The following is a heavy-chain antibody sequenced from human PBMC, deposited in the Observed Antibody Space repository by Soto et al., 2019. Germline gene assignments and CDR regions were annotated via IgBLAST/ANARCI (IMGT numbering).Heavy chain of an antibody. CDR1: GGSISSSSYY. V-gene: IGHV4-39*01. CDR3: ARLGYCSSTSCYRENYFDY. J-gene: IGHJ4*02. D-gene: IGHD2-2*02. Sequence: QLQLQESGPGLVKPSETLSLTCTVSGGSISSSSYYWGWIRQPPGKGLEWIGSIYYSGSTYYNPSLKSRVTISVDTSKNQFSLKLSSVTAADTAVYYCARLGYCSSTSCYRENYFDYWGQGTLVTVSS. CDR2: IYYSGST.